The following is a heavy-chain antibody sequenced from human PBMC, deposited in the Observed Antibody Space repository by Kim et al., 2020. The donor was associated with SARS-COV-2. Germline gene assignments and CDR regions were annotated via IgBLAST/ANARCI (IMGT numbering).Heavy chain of an antibody. CDR1: GGSISSGGYY. V-gene: IGHV4-31*03. J-gene: IGHJ3*02. Sequence: SETLSLTCTVSGGSISSGGYYWSCIRQHPGKGLEWIGYIYYSGSTYYNPSLKSRVTISVDTSKNQFSLKLSSVTAADTAVYYCARAHMIVVVISAFDIWGQGTMVTVSS. D-gene: IGHD3-22*01. CDR3: ARAHMIVVVISAFDI. CDR2: IYYSGST.